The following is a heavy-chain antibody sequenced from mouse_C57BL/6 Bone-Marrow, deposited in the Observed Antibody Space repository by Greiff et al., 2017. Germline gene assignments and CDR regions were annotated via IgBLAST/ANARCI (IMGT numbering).Heavy chain of an antibody. CDR2: ILPSIGRT. J-gene: IGHJ3*01. CDR1: DSEVFPIAY. D-gene: IGHD1-1*01. V-gene: IGHV15-2*01. Sequence: QVQLQQSGSELRSPGSSVKLSCKDFDSEVFPIAYMSWVRQKPGHGFEWIGGILPSIGRTIYGEKFEDKATLDADTLSNTAYWELNRLTSEDSAIYYCARPSNITTVVPFAYWGQGTLVTVSA. CDR3: ARPSNITTVVPFAY.